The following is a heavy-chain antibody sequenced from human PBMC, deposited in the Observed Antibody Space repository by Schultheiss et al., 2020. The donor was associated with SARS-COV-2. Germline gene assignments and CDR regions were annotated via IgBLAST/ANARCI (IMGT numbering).Heavy chain of an antibody. D-gene: IGHD6-13*01. V-gene: IGHV3-23*01. J-gene: IGHJ6*02. Sequence: GGSLRLSCAASGFTFSSYAMSWVRQAPGKGLEWVSAISGSGGSTYYADSVKGRFTISRDNSKNTLYLQMNSLRAEDTAVYYCARASSSWEYYYYYYYGMDVWGQGTTVTVSS. CDR2: ISGSGGST. CDR3: ARASSSWEYYYYYYYGMDV. CDR1: GFTFSSYA.